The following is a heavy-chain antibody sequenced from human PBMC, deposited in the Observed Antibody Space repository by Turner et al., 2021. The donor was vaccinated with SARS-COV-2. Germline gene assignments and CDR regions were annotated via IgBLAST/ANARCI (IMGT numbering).Heavy chain of an antibody. CDR3: ARSVSWLQSLTVDY. Sequence: QVQLVQSGAEVKKPGASVKVSCKASGYTFAGYYIHWVRQAPGQGLKGMGWINPNSGGTNYAQRFQGRVTMTGDTSISTAYMELSTLRSDDTAVYYCARSVSWLQSLTVDYWGQGTLVTVSS. V-gene: IGHV1-2*02. CDR2: INPNSGGT. CDR1: GYTFAGYY. D-gene: IGHD5-12*01. J-gene: IGHJ4*02.